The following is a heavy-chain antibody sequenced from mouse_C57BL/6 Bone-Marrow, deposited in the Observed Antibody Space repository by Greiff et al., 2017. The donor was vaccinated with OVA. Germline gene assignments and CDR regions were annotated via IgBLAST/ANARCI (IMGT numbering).Heavy chain of an antibody. J-gene: IGHJ1*03. CDR3: APSTMVTTTGYFDV. CDR1: GYTFTSYW. CDR2: IDPSDSYT. V-gene: IGHV1-59*01. D-gene: IGHD2-2*01. Sequence: QVQLKQPGAELVRPGTSVKLSCKASGYTFTSYWMHWVKQRPGQGLEWIGVIDPSDSYTNYNQKFKGKATLTVDTSSSTAYMQLSSLTSEDSAVYYCAPSTMVTTTGYFDVWGTGTTVTVSS.